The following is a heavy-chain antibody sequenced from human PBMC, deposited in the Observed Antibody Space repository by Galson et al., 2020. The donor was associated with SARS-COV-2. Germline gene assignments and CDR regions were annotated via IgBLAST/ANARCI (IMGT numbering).Heavy chain of an antibody. V-gene: IGHV3-15*01. J-gene: IGHJ4*02. Sequence: GGSLRLSCAASGFTFSNAWMSWVRQAPGKGLEWVGRIKSKTDGGPTDYAAPVKGRFTISRDDSKNTLYLQMNSLKTEDTAVYYCTTGLLGYCSGGSCYSDYWGQGTLVTVSS. CDR3: TTGLLGYCSGGSCYSDY. CDR1: GFTFSNAW. CDR2: IKSKTDGGPT. D-gene: IGHD2-15*01.